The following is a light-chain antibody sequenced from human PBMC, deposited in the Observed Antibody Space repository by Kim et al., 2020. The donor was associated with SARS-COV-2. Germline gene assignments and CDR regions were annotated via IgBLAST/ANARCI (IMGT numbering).Light chain of an antibody. Sequence: DIVMTQSPDSLAVSLGERATINCKSSQNLLYNSNNKNLLVWYQQKPGQPPKLLIYWASTRESGVPDRFSGSGFGTDFTLTISSLQAEDVAVYYCQQYYSTPPTFGQGTKVDIK. CDR3: QQYYSTPPT. CDR2: WAS. J-gene: IGKJ1*01. V-gene: IGKV4-1*01. CDR1: QNLLYNSNNKNL.